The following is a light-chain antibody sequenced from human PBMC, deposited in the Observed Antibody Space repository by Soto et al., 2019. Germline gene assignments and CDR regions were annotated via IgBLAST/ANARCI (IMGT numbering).Light chain of an antibody. CDR2: AAS. J-gene: IGKJ4*01. Sequence: DIQMTQSPSSLSASVGDRVTITCRASQGIRNDLGWFQQNPGKAPNRLIYAASSLQSGVPSRFSGSGSGTEFTLTVSRLQPEDFATYYCLQQSSYPPFTFGGRTRLEIK. V-gene: IGKV1-17*01. CDR3: LQQSSYPPFT. CDR1: QGIRND.